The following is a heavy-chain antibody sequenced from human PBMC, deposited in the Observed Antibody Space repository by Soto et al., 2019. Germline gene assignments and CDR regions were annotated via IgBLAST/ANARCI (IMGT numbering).Heavy chain of an antibody. D-gene: IGHD3-16*02. V-gene: IGHV1-69*01. J-gene: IGHJ4*02. CDR1: GGTFSSYA. CDR2: IIPIFGTA. CDR3: ARDQYDYVWGSYRHFDY. Sequence: QVQLVQSGAEVKKPGSSVKVSCKASGGTFSSYAISWVRQAPGQGLEWMGGIIPIFGTANYAQKFQGRVTITADESTSTAYMELSSQRSEDTAVYYCARDQYDYVWGSYRHFDYWGQGTLVTVSS.